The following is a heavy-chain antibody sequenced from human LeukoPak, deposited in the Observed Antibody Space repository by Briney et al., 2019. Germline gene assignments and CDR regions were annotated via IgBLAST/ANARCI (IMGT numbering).Heavy chain of an antibody. V-gene: IGHV4/OR15-8*01. CDR2: ISHSGST. CDR3: VTYYYGSSAPKRNY. J-gene: IGHJ4*02. Sequence: SDTLSLTCVVSGYSISTRDWWGWIRQPPGKGLEWIGEISHSGSTTYNPSLRSRVTISGDTSKKQFSLKLSSVTAADTAVYYCVTYYYGSSAPKRNYWGQGILVTVSS. CDR1: GYSISTRDW. D-gene: IGHD3-22*01.